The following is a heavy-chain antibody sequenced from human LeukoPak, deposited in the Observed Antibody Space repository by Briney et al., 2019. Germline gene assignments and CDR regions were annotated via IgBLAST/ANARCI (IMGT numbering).Heavy chain of an antibody. CDR1: GFTFSNYA. J-gene: IGHJ4*02. V-gene: IGHV3-21*01. CDR3: ARERAAGTSSDYFDY. CDR2: ISGSSSYI. D-gene: IGHD3-22*01. Sequence: GGSLRLSCAASGFTFSNYAMNWVRQAPGKGLEWVSSISGSSSYINYADSVKGRFTISRDNANNSVYLQMNTLRAEDSAVYYCARERAAGTSSDYFDYWGQGALVTVSS.